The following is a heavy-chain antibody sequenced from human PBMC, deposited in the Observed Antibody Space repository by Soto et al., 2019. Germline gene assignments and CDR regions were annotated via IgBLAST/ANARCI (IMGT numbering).Heavy chain of an antibody. CDR2: IIPIFGTA. Sequence: EASVKVSCKASGGTFSSYAISWVRQAPGQGLEWMGGIIPIFGTANYAQKFQGRVTITADESTSTAYMELSSLRSEDTAVYYCARCSSVKYYDFWSGYSYGMDVWGQGTTVTVSS. CDR1: GGTFSSYA. V-gene: IGHV1-69*13. CDR3: ARCSSVKYYDFWSGYSYGMDV. D-gene: IGHD3-3*01. J-gene: IGHJ6*02.